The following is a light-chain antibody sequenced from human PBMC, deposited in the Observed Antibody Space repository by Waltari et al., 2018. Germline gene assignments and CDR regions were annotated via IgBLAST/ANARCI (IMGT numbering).Light chain of an antibody. J-gene: IGKJ2*01. V-gene: IGKV3-11*01. CDR3: QQHSVWPAT. CDR1: QGVGRS. Sequence: IVVTQAPATLALSSGERTTLSFRVSQGVGRSLTLIQQKPCQAPRLLIYGASLRATGIPARFSGSGSGTDFTLTISSLEAEDFAIYYCQQHSVWPATFGRGTKLEIK. CDR2: GAS.